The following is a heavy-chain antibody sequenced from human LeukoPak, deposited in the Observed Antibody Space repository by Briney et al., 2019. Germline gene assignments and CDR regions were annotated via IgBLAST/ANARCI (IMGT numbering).Heavy chain of an antibody. CDR1: GGTFRSFA. D-gene: IGHD3-22*01. CDR2: IIPIFRTA. Sequence: SVNVSCKASGGTFRSFAISWVRQAPGQGLEWMGGIIPIFRTANYAQKFQGRVTITADESTSTAYMELSSLRSEDTAVYYCARALRYYSDSSGYAFDYWGQGTLVTVSS. J-gene: IGHJ4*02. CDR3: ARALRYYSDSSGYAFDY. V-gene: IGHV1-69*01.